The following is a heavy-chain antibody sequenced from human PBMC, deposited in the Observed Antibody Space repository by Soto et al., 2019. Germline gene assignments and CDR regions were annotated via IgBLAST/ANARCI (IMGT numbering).Heavy chain of an antibody. J-gene: IGHJ6*02. CDR2: IYPGDSET. Sequence: PGESLKISCTTSGYSFTTNWIGWVRQMPGKGLEWMGIIYPGDSETRYSPSFQGQVTISADKSISTAYLQWSSLKASDTATYYCARVRDGYKYYYYYGMDVWGQGTTVTVSS. V-gene: IGHV5-51*01. D-gene: IGHD5-12*01. CDR1: GYSFTTNW. CDR3: ARVRDGYKYYYYYGMDV.